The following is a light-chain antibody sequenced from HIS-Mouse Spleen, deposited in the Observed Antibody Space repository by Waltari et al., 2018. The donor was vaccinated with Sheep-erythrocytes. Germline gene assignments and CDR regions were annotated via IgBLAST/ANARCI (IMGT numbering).Light chain of an antibody. Sequence: QSALTQPASVSGSPGQSITISCTGTSSDVGGYNYVSWYQQHPGKAPKLMIYEVSKRPSGVPHRFSGSKSGNTASLTVSGLQAEDEADYYCSSYAGSNNWVFGGGTKLTVL. CDR2: EVS. J-gene: IGLJ3*02. V-gene: IGLV2-8*01. CDR3: SSYAGSNNWV. CDR1: SSDVGGYNY.